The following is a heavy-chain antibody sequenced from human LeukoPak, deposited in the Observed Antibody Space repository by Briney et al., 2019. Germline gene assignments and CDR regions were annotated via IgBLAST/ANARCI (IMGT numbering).Heavy chain of an antibody. CDR3: AGVWGSYRYSTFDY. V-gene: IGHV4-34*01. CDR2: INYSGST. J-gene: IGHJ4*02. Sequence: PSETLSLTCAVYGGSFSGYYWSWIRQPPGKGLEWIGEINYSGSTNYNPSLKSRVTISVDTSKNQFSLKLSSVTAADTAVYYCAGVWGSYRYSTFDYWGQGTLVTVSS. D-gene: IGHD3-16*02. CDR1: GGSFSGYY.